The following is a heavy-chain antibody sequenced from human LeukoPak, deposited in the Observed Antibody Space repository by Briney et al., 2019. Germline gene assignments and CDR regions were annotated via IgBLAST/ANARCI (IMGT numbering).Heavy chain of an antibody. D-gene: IGHD3-22*01. CDR1: GFTFSSYG. CDR3: ARYYDSSGSFDY. V-gene: IGHV3-33*01. CDR2: IWYDGSNK. J-gene: IGHJ4*02. Sequence: PGGSLRLSCAASGFTFSSYGMHWVRQAPGKGLEWVAVIWYDGSNKYCADSVKGRFTISRDNSKNTLYLQMNSLRAEDTAVYYCARYYDSSGSFDYWGQGTLVTVSS.